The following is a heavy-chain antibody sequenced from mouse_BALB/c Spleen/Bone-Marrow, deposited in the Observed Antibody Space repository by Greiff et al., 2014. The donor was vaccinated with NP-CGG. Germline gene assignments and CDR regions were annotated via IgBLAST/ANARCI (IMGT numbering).Heavy chain of an antibody. D-gene: IGHD2-1*01. V-gene: IGHV5-6-3*01. J-gene: IGHJ2*01. Sequence: EVMLVESGGGLVQPGGSLKVSCAASGFTFNNYGMSWVRQTPDKRLELVATINRNGGSSYYPDNVKGRFTITRDNAKNTLYLQMSSLKSEDTAIYYCSRGNYGNYVDYFDYWGQGTTLTVSS. CDR2: INRNGGSS. CDR1: GFTFNNYG. CDR3: SRGNYGNYVDYFDY.